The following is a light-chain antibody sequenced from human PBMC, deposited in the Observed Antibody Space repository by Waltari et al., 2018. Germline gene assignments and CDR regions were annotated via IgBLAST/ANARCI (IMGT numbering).Light chain of an antibody. CDR3: MQGTHWPLT. V-gene: IGKV2-30*02. CDR2: KVS. Sequence: DVVLTQSPLSLPVTLGQPASISSKSTQSLVHSDGNTYLACFPQRPGQSPRRLIYKVSNRESGVPDRFSASGSGTDFTLKISRVEAEDVGVYYCMQGTHWPLTFGGGTKVEMK. CDR1: QSLVHSDGNTY. J-gene: IGKJ4*01.